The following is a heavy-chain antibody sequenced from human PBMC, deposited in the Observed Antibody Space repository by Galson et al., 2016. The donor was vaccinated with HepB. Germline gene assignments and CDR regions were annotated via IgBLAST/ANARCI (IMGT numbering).Heavy chain of an antibody. J-gene: IGHJ4*02. D-gene: IGHD5-12*01. V-gene: IGHV1-3*04. CDR1: GYTFTTSA. CDR3: AIIVATVEGGDY. Sequence: SCKASGYTFTTSAIHWVRQAPGQRLEWMGWINTDNGDSKYSQNFQGRVTFSWDTSARTGYMDLKSLRSEDTAIYYCAIIVATVEGGDYWGQGTLITVSS. CDR2: INTDNGDS.